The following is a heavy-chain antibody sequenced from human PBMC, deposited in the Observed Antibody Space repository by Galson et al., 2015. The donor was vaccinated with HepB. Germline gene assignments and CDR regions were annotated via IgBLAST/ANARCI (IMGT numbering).Heavy chain of an antibody. J-gene: IGHJ4*02. CDR3: ARSVRDYYDSSGSPCFDY. D-gene: IGHD3-22*01. Sequence: SETLSLTCAVYGGSFSGYYWSWIRQPPGKGLEWIGEINHSGSTNYNPSLKSRVTISVDTSKNQFSLKLSSVTAADTAVYYCARSVRDYYDSSGSPCFDYWGQGTLVTVSS. CDR2: INHSGST. CDR1: GGSFSGYY. V-gene: IGHV4-34*01.